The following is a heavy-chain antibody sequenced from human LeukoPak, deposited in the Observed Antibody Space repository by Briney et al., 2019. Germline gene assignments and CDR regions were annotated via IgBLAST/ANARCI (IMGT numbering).Heavy chain of an antibody. CDR2: IIPIFGTA. J-gene: IGHJ4*02. CDR3: ARVAPGGSSPYFDY. CDR1: GGTFSSYA. Sequence: SVKVSCKASGGTFSSYAISWVRQAPGQGLEWMGGIIPIFGTANYAQKFQGRVTITADESTSTAYMELSSLRSEDTAVYYCARVAPGGSSPYFDYWGQGTLVTVSS. D-gene: IGHD6-6*01. V-gene: IGHV1-69*13.